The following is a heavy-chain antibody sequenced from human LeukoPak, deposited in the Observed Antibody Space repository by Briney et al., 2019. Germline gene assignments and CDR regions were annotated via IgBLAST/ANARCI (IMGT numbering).Heavy chain of an antibody. Sequence: GASVKVSCKASGYTFTGYYMHWVRQAPGQGLEWMGWINPNSGGTNYAQKFQGRVTMTRDTSISTAYMELSRLRSDDTAVYYCARVGYYDSYYAFDIWGQGTMVTVSS. D-gene: IGHD3-22*01. CDR1: GYTFTGYY. V-gene: IGHV1-2*02. CDR2: INPNSGGT. J-gene: IGHJ3*02. CDR3: ARVGYYDSYYAFDI.